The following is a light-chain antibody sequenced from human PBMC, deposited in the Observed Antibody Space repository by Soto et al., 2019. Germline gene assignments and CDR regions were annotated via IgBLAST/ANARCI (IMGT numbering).Light chain of an antibody. CDR3: CSYAGSSTPYV. CDR2: EVS. Sequence: QSVLTQPASASGSPGQSITISCTGTSSDVGSYNLVSWYQQHPGKAPKLMIYEVSKRPSGVSNRFSGSKSGNTASLTISGLQAEDEADYYCCSYAGSSTPYVFGTGTKVTV. CDR1: SSDVGSYNL. V-gene: IGLV2-23*02. J-gene: IGLJ1*01.